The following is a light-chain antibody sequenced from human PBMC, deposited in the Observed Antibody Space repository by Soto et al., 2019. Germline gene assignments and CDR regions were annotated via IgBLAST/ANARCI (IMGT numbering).Light chain of an antibody. J-gene: IGLJ3*02. V-gene: IGLV2-14*01. CDR2: EVS. CDR1: SSDVVAYNY. Sequence: QSVLTQPASVSGSPGQSITISCTGTSSDVVAYNYVSWYQQRPGKAPKLMICEVSNRPSGVSNRFSGSKSGNTASLTISGLQAEDEADYYCSSYTTSSTLLFGGGTKVTVL. CDR3: SSYTTSSTLL.